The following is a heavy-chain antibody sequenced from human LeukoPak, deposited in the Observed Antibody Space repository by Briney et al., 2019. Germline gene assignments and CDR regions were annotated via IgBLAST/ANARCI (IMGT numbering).Heavy chain of an antibody. Sequence: PSETLSLTCTVSGGSINSNYWSWIRQPPGKGLDWIGYMYSGGTTNYSPSLKSRVTISEDMSKNQFSLKLTSVTAADTAVYYCARHSGHSSTNDAFDIWGQGTMVIVSS. CDR2: MYSGGTT. J-gene: IGHJ3*02. CDR1: GGSINSNY. CDR3: ARHSGHSSTNDAFDI. V-gene: IGHV4-59*01. D-gene: IGHD6-13*01.